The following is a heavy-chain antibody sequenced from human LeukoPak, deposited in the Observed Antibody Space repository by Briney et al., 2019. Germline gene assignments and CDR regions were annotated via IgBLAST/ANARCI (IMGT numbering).Heavy chain of an antibody. Sequence: SETLSLTCTVSGSSISSSSYYWGWIRQPPGKGLEWIGSIYYSGSTYYDPSLKSRVTISVDTSKNQFSLKLSSVTAADTAVYYCARGTAQTVNTYAFDIWGQGTMVTVSS. J-gene: IGHJ3*02. CDR3: ARGTAQTVNTYAFDI. D-gene: IGHD4-17*01. V-gene: IGHV4-39*01. CDR2: IYYSGST. CDR1: GSSISSSSYY.